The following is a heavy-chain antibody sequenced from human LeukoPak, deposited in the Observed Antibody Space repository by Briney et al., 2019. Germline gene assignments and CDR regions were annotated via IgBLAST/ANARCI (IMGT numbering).Heavy chain of an antibody. D-gene: IGHD2-2*01. CDR1: GGSISSSSYY. J-gene: IGHJ5*02. CDR2: IYYSGST. Sequence: SETLSLTCTVSGGSISSSSYYWGWIRQPPGKGLEWIGSIYYSGSTYYNPSLKSRVTISVDTSKNQFSLKLSSVTAADTAVYYCARERCSSTSCYAGIWFDPWGQGTLVTVSS. CDR3: ARERCSSTSCYAGIWFDP. V-gene: IGHV4-39*07.